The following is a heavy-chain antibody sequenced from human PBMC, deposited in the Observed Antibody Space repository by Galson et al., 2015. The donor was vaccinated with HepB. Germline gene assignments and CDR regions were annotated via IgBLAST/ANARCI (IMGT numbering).Heavy chain of an antibody. V-gene: IGHV3-21*01. D-gene: IGHD1-14*01. CDR1: GFTFSSYS. J-gene: IGHJ3*02. CDR2: ISSSSSYI. CDR3: ARENPKARADAFDI. Sequence: SLRLSCAASGFTFSSYSMNWVRQAPGKGLEWVSSISSSSSYIYYADSVKGRFTISRDNAKNSLYLQMNSLRAEDTAVYYCARENPKARADAFDIWGQGTMVTVSS.